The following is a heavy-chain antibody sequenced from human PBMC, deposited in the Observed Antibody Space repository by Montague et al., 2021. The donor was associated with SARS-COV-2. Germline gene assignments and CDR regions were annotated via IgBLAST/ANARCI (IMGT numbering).Heavy chain of an antibody. Sequence: SLRLSCAASGFTFGDYAMHRVRQAPGKGLEWVSGISWNSGSIGYADSVKGRFTISRDNAKNSLYLQMNSLRAEDTALYYCAKDIGTYCSSTSCYWAGAFDIWGQGTMVTVSS. CDR3: AKDIGTYCSSTSCYWAGAFDI. V-gene: IGHV3-9*01. J-gene: IGHJ3*02. CDR1: GFTFGDYA. D-gene: IGHD2-2*01. CDR2: ISWNSGSI.